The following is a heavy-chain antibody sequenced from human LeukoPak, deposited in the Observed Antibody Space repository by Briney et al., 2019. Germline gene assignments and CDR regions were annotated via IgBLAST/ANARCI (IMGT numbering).Heavy chain of an antibody. J-gene: IGHJ4*02. CDR1: GYTFTSYD. V-gene: IGHV1-2*02. CDR2: INPNSGGT. CDR3: ARDLWSSSWRDIDY. Sequence: ASVKVSCKASGYTFTSYDINWVRQAPGQGLEWMGWINPNSGGTNYAQKFQGRVTMTRDTSISTAYMELSRLRSDDTAVYYCARDLWSSSWRDIDYWGQGTLVTVSS. D-gene: IGHD6-13*01.